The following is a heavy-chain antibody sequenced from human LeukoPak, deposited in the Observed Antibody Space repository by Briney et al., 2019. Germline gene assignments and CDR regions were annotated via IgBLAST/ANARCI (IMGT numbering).Heavy chain of an antibody. D-gene: IGHD3-9*01. CDR3: ARGGYYDTVAGRARYNWFDP. V-gene: IGHV4-34*01. CDR2: INHSGST. Sequence: SETLSLTCAVYGGSFSGYYWSWIRQPPGKGLEWIGEINHSGSTNYNPSLKSRVTISVDTSKNQFSLKLSSVTAADTAVYYCARGGYYDTVAGRARYNWFDPWGQGTLVTVSS. J-gene: IGHJ5*02. CDR1: GGSFSGYY.